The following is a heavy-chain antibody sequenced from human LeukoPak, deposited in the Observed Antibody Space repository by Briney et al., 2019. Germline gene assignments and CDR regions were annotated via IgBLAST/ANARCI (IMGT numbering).Heavy chain of an antibody. Sequence: ASVKVSCKASGYTFTSYGISWVRQAPGQGLEWMGWISAYNGNTNYAQKLQGRVTMTTDTSTSTAYMELRSLRSDDTAVYYCAREGFFGLLYSYGYNHDMDVWGQGTTVTVSS. CDR1: GYTFTSYG. D-gene: IGHD5-18*01. CDR2: ISAYNGNT. V-gene: IGHV1-18*01. J-gene: IGHJ6*02. CDR3: AREGFFGLLYSYGYNHDMDV.